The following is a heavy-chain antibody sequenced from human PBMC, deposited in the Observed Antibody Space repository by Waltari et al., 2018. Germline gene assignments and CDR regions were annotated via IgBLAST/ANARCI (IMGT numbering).Heavy chain of an antibody. J-gene: IGHJ6*02. D-gene: IGHD2-2*01. CDR3: ARDSPILVVVPDATRGYYYYGMDV. V-gene: IGHV1-46*01. CDR2: INPSGGST. CDR1: GYTCTSYY. Sequence: QVQLVQSGAEVKKPGASVKVSCKASGYTCTSYYMHWVRQAPEQGLEWMGIINPSGGSTSYAQKVQGRVTMTRDRSTRTVDRELSSLRSEDTAVYYCARDSPILVVVPDATRGYYYYGMDVWGQGTTITVSS.